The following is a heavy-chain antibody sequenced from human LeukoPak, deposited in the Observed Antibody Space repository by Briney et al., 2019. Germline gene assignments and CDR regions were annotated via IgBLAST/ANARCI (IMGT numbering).Heavy chain of an antibody. CDR1: GGSISSYY. J-gene: IGHJ6*02. V-gene: IGHV4-59*01. CDR3: ARVGVGAADRQWYGMDV. CDR2: VDYRGNT. Sequence: KPSETLSLTCTISGGSISSYYWSWIRQPPGKGLEWIGYVDYRGNTNYNPSLKSRVTISIDTSKSLFSLKLNSVTAADTAVYYCARVGVGAADRQWYGMDVWGQGTTVTVSS. D-gene: IGHD2-15*01.